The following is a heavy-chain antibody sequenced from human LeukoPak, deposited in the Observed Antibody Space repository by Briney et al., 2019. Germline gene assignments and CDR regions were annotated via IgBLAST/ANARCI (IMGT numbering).Heavy chain of an antibody. J-gene: IGHJ6*03. CDR1: GGSISSYY. D-gene: IGHD6-13*01. CDR2: IYTSGST. CDR3: ASDWRSSWFDYYYYYMDV. V-gene: IGHV4-4*07. Sequence: SETLSLTCTVSGGSISSYYWSWIRQPAGKGLEWIGRIYTSGSTNYNPSLKSRVTISVDKSKNQFSLKLSSVTAADTAVYYCASDWRSSWFDYYYYYMDVWGKGTTVTVSS.